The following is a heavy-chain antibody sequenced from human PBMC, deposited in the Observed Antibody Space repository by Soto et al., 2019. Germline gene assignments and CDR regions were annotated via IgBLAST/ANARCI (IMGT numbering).Heavy chain of an antibody. D-gene: IGHD3-16*01. V-gene: IGHV1-69*12. CDR3: ASWLRGSDIGNYYYGMDV. CDR1: GGDFSDSA. J-gene: IGHJ6*01. CDR2: IMPIFRAT. Sequence: QVQLVQSGTEVKKPGSSVKVSCKASGGDFSDSAFSWVRQAPGQGLEWLGGIMPIFRATDYAQQSQCRVTITAEEFARTAYMDMNSLRSEDTALYSCASWLRGSDIGNYYYGMDVWRQGTTFSVAA.